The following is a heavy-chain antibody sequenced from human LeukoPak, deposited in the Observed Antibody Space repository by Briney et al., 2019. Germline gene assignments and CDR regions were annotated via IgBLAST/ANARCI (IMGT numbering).Heavy chain of an antibody. Sequence: GASVKVSCKASGYTFTGYHMHWVRQAPGQGLEWMGWINGKRGDTNYAQNFQDRVTMTRDTSTSTVYMELSRLTVDDTAVYYCARDHDWGVDYWGQGTLVTVSS. D-gene: IGHD7-27*01. J-gene: IGHJ4*02. CDR2: INGKRGDT. CDR1: GYTFTGYH. CDR3: ARDHDWGVDY. V-gene: IGHV1-2*02.